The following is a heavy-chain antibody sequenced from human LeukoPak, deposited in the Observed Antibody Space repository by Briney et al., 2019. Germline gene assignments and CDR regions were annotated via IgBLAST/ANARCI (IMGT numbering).Heavy chain of an antibody. D-gene: IGHD5-24*01. V-gene: IGHV3-48*04. CDR2: ISSSGSTI. Sequence: PGGSLRLSCAGSGFTFSHYSMNWVRQAPGKGLEWVSYISSSGSTIYYADSVKGRFTISRDNAKNSLYLQMNSLRAEDTAVYYCARDLREGGDYWGQGTLVTVSS. J-gene: IGHJ4*02. CDR1: GFTFSHYS. CDR3: ARDLREGGDY.